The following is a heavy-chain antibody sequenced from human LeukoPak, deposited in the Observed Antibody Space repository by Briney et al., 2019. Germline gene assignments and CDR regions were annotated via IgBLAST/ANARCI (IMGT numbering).Heavy chain of an antibody. J-gene: IGHJ6*02. CDR3: ARDSDGMSV. CDR2: ISYDGINK. V-gene: IGHV3-30*03. Sequence: GGSMRLSCAASRFTFSTYGMHWVRQAPGKGLEWVALISYDGINKYYADSVKGRFTVSRDNSKSTLYLQVNSLRAEDTAVYYCARDSDGMSVWGLGTTVTVSS. CDR1: RFTFSTYG.